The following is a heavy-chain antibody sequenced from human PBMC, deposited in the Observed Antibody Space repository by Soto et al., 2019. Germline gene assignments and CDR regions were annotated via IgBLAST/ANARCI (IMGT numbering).Heavy chain of an antibody. CDR2: INHSGST. CDR3: ARDLWGYCGADCYPLDV. V-gene: IGHV4-34*01. CDR1: GGSFSGYY. Sequence: PSETLSLTCAVYGGSFSGYYWTWIRQPPGTGLEWIGEINHSGSTNYNPSLKSRVTISVDTSKNQFSLKLTSVTAADTAVYYCARDLWGYCGADCYPLDVWAQGTTVTVSS. J-gene: IGHJ6*02. D-gene: IGHD2-21*02.